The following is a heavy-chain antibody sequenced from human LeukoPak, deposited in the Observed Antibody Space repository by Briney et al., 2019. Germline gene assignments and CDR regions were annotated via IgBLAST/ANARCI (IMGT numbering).Heavy chain of an antibody. D-gene: IGHD5-24*01. J-gene: IGHJ3*02. V-gene: IGHV4-38-2*01. CDR1: GYSISSGYY. Sequence: SETLSLTCAVSGYSISSGYYWGWIRQPPGKGLEWIGSIYHSGSTYYNPSLKSRVTISVDTSKNQFSLKLSSVTAADTAVYYCARPLEMVTTVDDAFDIWGQGTMVTVSS. CDR2: IYHSGST. CDR3: ARPLEMVTTVDDAFDI.